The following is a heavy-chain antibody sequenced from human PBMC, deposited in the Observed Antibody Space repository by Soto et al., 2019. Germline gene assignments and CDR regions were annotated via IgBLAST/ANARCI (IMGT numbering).Heavy chain of an antibody. V-gene: IGHV1-69*13. CDR1: GGTFSSYA. Sequence: SVKVSCKASGGTFSSYAISWVRQAPGQGLEWMGGITPIFGTANYAQKFQGRVTITADESTSTAYMELSSLRSEDTAVYYCAREGRVLLMATEGGMDVWGQGTTVTVSS. CDR2: ITPIFGTA. D-gene: IGHD2-8*01. J-gene: IGHJ6*02. CDR3: AREGRVLLMATEGGMDV.